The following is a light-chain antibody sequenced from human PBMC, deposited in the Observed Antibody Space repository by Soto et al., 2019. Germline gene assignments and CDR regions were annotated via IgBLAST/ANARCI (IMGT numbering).Light chain of an antibody. CDR1: SSDVGGYNY. Sequence: QSALTQPPSASGSPGQSVTISCTGTSSDVGGYNYVSWYQQHPGKAPKLMIYEVSNRPSGVPDRFSGSKSDNTASLTVSGLRAEDEADYYCKSYDSTLSGPVVFGGGTKLTVL. CDR2: EVS. CDR3: KSYDSTLSGPVV. J-gene: IGLJ2*01. V-gene: IGLV2-8*01.